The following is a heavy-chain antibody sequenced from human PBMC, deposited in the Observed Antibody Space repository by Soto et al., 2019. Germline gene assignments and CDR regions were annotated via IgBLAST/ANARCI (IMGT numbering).Heavy chain of an antibody. V-gene: IGHV3-74*01. J-gene: IGHJ4*02. D-gene: IGHD4-17*01. CDR2: INSDGSST. CDR3: ARFQGSGDYLDY. Sequence: EVQLVESGGGLVQPGGSLRLSCADSGFTFTNYWMHWVRQAPGKGLVWVSRINSDGSSTSYADSVKGRFTISRDNAKNTLFLHMNSMRAEDTAVCYCARFQGSGDYLDYGGQGALVTVCS. CDR1: GFTFTNYW.